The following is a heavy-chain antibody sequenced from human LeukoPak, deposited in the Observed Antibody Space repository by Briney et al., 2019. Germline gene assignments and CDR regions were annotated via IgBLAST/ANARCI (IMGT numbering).Heavy chain of an antibody. Sequence: ASVKVSCKASGGTFSSYAISWVRQAPGQGLEWMGGIIPIFGTANYAQKFQGGVTITADKSTSTAYMELSSLRSEDTAVYYCARAGKLYYGSGSPRSYFDYWGQGTLVTVSS. CDR2: IIPIFGTA. CDR1: GGTFSSYA. V-gene: IGHV1-69*06. J-gene: IGHJ4*02. CDR3: ARAGKLYYGSGSPRSYFDY. D-gene: IGHD3-10*01.